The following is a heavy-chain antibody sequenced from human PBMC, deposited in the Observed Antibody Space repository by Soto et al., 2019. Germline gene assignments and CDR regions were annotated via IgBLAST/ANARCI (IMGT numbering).Heavy chain of an antibody. CDR2: MNPNSFNT. CDR3: ARDGEYSSSGSFEY. J-gene: IGHJ4*02. CDR1: RYSLESKD. V-gene: IGHV1-8*02. Sequence: SVEASCEACRYSLESKDIRCVRQALGQGLEWVGWMNPNSFNTGYAQKFQGRVTMTRDTSISTAYMELSSLRSDDTAVYYCARDGEYSSSGSFEYRGQGTLVTVSS. D-gene: IGHD3-22*01.